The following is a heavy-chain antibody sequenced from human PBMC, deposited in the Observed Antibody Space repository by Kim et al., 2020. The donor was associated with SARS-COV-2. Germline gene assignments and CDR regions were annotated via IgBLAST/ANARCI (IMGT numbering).Heavy chain of an antibody. CDR2: IYYSGST. J-gene: IGHJ1*01. D-gene: IGHD3-22*01. Sequence: SETLSLTCTVSGGSISSSSHYWGWIRQPPGKGLEWIGSIYYSGSTYYNPSLKSRVTISVDTSKNQFSLKLSSVTAADTAVFYCARGYDSRGYYYADWGQG. CDR3: ARGYDSRGYYYAD. CDR1: GGSISSSSHY. V-gene: IGHV4-39*07.